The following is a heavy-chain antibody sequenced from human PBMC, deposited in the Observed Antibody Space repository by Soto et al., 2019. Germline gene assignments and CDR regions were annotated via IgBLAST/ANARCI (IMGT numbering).Heavy chain of an antibody. J-gene: IGHJ6*03. CDR2: ISYDGSNK. D-gene: IGHD3-3*01. CDR1: GFTFSSYG. V-gene: IGHV3-30*18. Sequence: QVQLVESGGGVVQPGRSLRLSCAASGFTFSSYGMHWVRQAPGKGLEWVAVISYDGSNKYYADSVKGRFTISRDNSKNTLYLQINSLRAEDTAVYYCAKDSYDFWSGYLDYYYMDVWGKGTTVTVSS. CDR3: AKDSYDFWSGYLDYYYMDV.